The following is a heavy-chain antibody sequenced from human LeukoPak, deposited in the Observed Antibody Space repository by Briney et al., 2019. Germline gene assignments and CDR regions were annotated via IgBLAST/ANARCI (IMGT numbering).Heavy chain of an antibody. CDR1: GYTFTSYG. J-gene: IGHJ6*02. V-gene: IGHV1-18*01. Sequence: SVKVSCKASGYTFTSYGISWVRQAPGQGLEWMGRISAYNGNTNYAQKLQGRVAMTTDTSTSTAYMELRSLRSDDTAVYYCARDGYCTNGVCTSPYYYYYGMDVWGQGTTVTVSS. D-gene: IGHD2-8*01. CDR3: ARDGYCTNGVCTSPYYYYYGMDV. CDR2: ISAYNGNT.